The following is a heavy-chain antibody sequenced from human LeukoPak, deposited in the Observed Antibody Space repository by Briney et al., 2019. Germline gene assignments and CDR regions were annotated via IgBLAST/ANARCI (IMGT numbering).Heavy chain of an antibody. CDR3: ARDTYFYGMDV. CDR2: IFYSGST. Sequence: SETLSLTCTVSGGSISSYYWSWIRQPPEKGLEWIGYIFYSGSTNYNPSLKSRVTVSADTSKNQFSLKLSSVTAADTAVYFCARDTYFYGMDVWGQGTTVTVSS. J-gene: IGHJ6*02. CDR1: GGSISSYY. V-gene: IGHV4-59*01.